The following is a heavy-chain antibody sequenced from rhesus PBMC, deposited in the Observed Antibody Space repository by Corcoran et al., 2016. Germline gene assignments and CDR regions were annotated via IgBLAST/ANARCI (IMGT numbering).Heavy chain of an antibody. Sequence: QVQLQESGPGLVKPSETLSLTRAVSGGSVSSNFWSWIRQLPGKGLEWVGRIYGGDGSTNYNPSLTSRVTFSTDTSKNQFSLKLTSVTAADTAVYYCAREVGRGFDYWGQGVLVTVSS. J-gene: IGHJ4*01. CDR1: GGSVSSNF. V-gene: IGHV4-147*01. D-gene: IGHD2-39*01. CDR3: AREVGRGFDY. CDR2: IYGGDGST.